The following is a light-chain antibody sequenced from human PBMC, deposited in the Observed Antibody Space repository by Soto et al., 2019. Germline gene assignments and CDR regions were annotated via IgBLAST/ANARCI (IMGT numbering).Light chain of an antibody. CDR3: CSYTDGSSLL. CDR1: NSDIGTYNL. CDR2: EGS. J-gene: IGLJ3*02. V-gene: IGLV2-23*01. Sequence: QSALTQPAAVSGSPGQSITISCIGSNSDIGTYNLVSWYRQHPGKVPKLLIYEGSRRPSGISNRFSGSRSGNTASLTISGLQAEDEADYYCCSYTDGSSLLFGGGTKLTVL.